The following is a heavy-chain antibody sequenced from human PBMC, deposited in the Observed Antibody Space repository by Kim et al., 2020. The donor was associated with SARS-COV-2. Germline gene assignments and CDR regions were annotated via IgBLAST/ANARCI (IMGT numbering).Heavy chain of an antibody. Sequence: GGSLRLSCAASGFTFSSYGMHWVRQAPGKGLEWVAVISYDGSNKYYADSVKGRFTISRDNSKNTLYLQMNSLRAEDTAVYYCAKGWGGTAMVQVPFDYWGQGTLVTVSS. D-gene: IGHD5-18*01. CDR2: ISYDGSNK. J-gene: IGHJ4*02. CDR1: GFTFSSYG. CDR3: AKGWGGTAMVQVPFDY. V-gene: IGHV3-30*18.